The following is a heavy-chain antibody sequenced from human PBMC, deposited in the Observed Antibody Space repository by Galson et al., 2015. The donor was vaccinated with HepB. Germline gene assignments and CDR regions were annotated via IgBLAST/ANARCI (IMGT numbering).Heavy chain of an antibody. J-gene: IGHJ6*02. D-gene: IGHD2-15*01. Sequence: SVKVSCKASGYTFTGYYMHWVRQAPGQGLEWMGWINPNSGGTNYAQKFQGWVTMTRDTSISTAYMELSRLRSDDTAVYYCARGQGCSGGSCYYYYYYGMDVWGQGTTVTVSS. V-gene: IGHV1-2*04. CDR2: INPNSGGT. CDR1: GYTFTGYY. CDR3: ARGQGCSGGSCYYYYYYGMDV.